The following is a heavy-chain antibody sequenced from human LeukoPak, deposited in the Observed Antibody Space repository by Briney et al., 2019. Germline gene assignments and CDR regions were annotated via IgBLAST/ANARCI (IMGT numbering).Heavy chain of an antibody. Sequence: ASVKVSCTASGYTFTGYYMHWVRPAPGQGLGWMGWINPNSGGTNYAQKFQGRVTMTRDTSISTAYMELSRLRSDDTAVYYCARRPGQYYYDSSGYYSGALGSFFDYWGQGTLVTVSS. J-gene: IGHJ4*02. CDR1: GYTFTGYY. D-gene: IGHD3-22*01. CDR3: ARRPGQYYYDSSGYYSGALGSFFDY. CDR2: INPNSGGT. V-gene: IGHV1-2*02.